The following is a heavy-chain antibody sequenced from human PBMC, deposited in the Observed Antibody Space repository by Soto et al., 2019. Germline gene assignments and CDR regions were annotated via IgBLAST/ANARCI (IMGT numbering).Heavy chain of an antibody. V-gene: IGHV3-23*01. CDR2: ISGSGGST. J-gene: IGHJ4*02. CDR3: AKDLKGDGYNYFAY. D-gene: IGHD5-12*01. CDR1: GFTFSSYA. Sequence: VRLSCAASGFTFSSYAMSWVRQAPGKGLEWVSAISGSGGSTYYADSVKGRFTTSRDNSKNTLYLQMNSLRAEDTAVYYCAKDLKGDGYNYFAYWGQGTLVTVSS.